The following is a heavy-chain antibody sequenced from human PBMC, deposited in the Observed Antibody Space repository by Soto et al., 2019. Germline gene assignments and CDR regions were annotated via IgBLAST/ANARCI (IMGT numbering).Heavy chain of an antibody. CDR1: GFTFYNYA. J-gene: IGHJ3*01. CDR2: ISGGGDGT. Sequence: EVQLLESGGGLVRPGGSLRLSCAASGFTFYNYAMNWVRQAPGKGLEWVSTISGGGDGTYYADSVKGRFTMPRDNPRNPVYLEMNGLRAEDTAVYYCAKKCLGSLATYCSTGHCHYAFDGWGQGTLVTVSS. D-gene: IGHD2-8*01. V-gene: IGHV3-23*01. CDR3: AKKCLGSLATYCSTGHCHYAFDG.